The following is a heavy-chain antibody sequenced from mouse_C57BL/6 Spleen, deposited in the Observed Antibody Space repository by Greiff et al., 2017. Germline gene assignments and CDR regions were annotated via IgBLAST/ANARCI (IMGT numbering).Heavy chain of an antibody. D-gene: IGHD3-3*01. J-gene: IGHJ4*01. CDR1: GYTFTDYY. CDR2: INPNNGGT. V-gene: IGHV1-26*01. CDR3: ARGDRGYAMDY. Sequence: VQLQQSGPELVKPGASVKISCKASGYTFTDYYMNWVKQSHGKSLEWIGDINPNNGGTSYNQKFKGKATLTVGKSSSTAYMELRSLTSEDSAVYYCARGDRGYAMDYWGQGTSVTVSS.